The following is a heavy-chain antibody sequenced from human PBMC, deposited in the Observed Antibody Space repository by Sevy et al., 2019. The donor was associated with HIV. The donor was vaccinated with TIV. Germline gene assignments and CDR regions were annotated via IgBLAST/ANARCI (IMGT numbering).Heavy chain of an antibody. CDR2: IIPIFGTA. D-gene: IGHD2-2*01. CDR1: GGTFSSYA. CDR3: ARGGGYCSSTSCYDAFDI. V-gene: IGHV1-69*06. Sequence: ASVKVSCKASGGTFSSYAISWVRQAPGQGLEWMGGIIPIFGTANYAQKFQGRVTITADKSTSTAYMELSSLRSEDTAVYYCARGGGYCSSTSCYDAFDIWGQRTMVTVSS. J-gene: IGHJ3*02.